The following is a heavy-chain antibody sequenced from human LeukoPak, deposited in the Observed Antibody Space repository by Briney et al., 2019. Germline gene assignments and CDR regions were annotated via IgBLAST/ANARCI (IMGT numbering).Heavy chain of an antibody. Sequence: GGSLRLSCAASGFTFSSYGMHWVRQAPGKGLEWVAVIWYDGSNKYYADSVKGRFTISRDNSKNTLYLQMNSLKAEDTAVYYCAKRFCSSGGCSDFDYWGQGTLVTVSS. J-gene: IGHJ4*02. V-gene: IGHV3-33*06. CDR3: AKRFCSSGGCSDFDY. CDR1: GFTFSSYG. CDR2: IWYDGSNK. D-gene: IGHD2-15*01.